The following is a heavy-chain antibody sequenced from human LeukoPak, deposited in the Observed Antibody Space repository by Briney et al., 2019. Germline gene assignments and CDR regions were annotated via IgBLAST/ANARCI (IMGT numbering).Heavy chain of an antibody. CDR2: ISGSGGST. J-gene: IGHJ6*03. D-gene: IGHD2-15*01. V-gene: IGHV3-23*01. CDR3: ARNPGRMGYYYYYYMDV. Sequence: GGSLRLSCAASGFTFSSYGMSWVCQAPGKGLEWVSAISGSGGSTYYADSVKGRFTISRDNSKNTLYLQMNSLRAEDTAVYYCARNPGRMGYYYYYYMDVWGEGTTVTVSS. CDR1: GFTFSSYG.